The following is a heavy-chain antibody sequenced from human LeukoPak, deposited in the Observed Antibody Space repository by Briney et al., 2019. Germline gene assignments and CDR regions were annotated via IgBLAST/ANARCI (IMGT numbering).Heavy chain of an antibody. CDR1: GFTFSSYW. CDR2: IKQDGNEK. Sequence: GGSLRLSCAASGFTFSSYWMTWVRQAPGKGLEWVANIKQDGNEKDYVDSVKGRFTISRDNAKNSLYLQMNSLRAEDTAVYYCARVPATMANAILPFDYWGQGTLVTVSS. CDR3: ARVPATMANAILPFDY. J-gene: IGHJ4*02. V-gene: IGHV3-7*01. D-gene: IGHD3-10*01.